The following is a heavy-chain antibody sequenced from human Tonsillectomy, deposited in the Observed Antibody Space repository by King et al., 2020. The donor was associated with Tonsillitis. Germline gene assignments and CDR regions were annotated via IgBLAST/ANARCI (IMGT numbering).Heavy chain of an antibody. V-gene: IGHV4-30-2*01. CDR1: GVSISSGGYS. J-gene: IGHJ6*02. CDR2: IYHSGST. CDR3: AQGGGYCSGGSCYSDYYYGMDV. D-gene: IGHD2-15*01. Sequence: QLQESGSGLVKPSQTLSLTCAVSGVSISSGGYSWSWIRQPPGKGLEWIGYIYHSGSTYYNPSLKSRVTISVDRSKNQFSLKLSSATAADRAVYYCAQGGGYCSGGSCYSDYYYGMDVWGQGTPVTVSS.